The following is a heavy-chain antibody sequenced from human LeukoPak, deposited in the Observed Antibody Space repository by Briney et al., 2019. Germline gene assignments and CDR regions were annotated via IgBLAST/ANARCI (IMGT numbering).Heavy chain of an antibody. CDR2: ISSSSSYI. D-gene: IGHD7-27*01. CDR1: GFTFSSYS. J-gene: IGHJ6*02. V-gene: IGHV3-21*01. Sequence: GGSLRLSCAASGFTFSSYSMNWVRQAPGKGLEWVSSISSSSSYIYYADSVKGRFTISRDNAKNSLYLQMNSLRAEDTAVYYCARDPGDAVDGMDVWGQGTTVTVSS. CDR3: ARDPGDAVDGMDV.